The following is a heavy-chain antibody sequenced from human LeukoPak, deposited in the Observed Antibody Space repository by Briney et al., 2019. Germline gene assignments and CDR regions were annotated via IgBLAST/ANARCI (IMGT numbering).Heavy chain of an antibody. D-gene: IGHD1-26*01. CDR2: IKQDGSEI. Sequence: GGSLRLSCAVSGFTFRSYWMSWVRQAPGKGLEWVANIKQDGSEIYYVDSVKGRFTISRDNAKNALYLQMSSLRAEDTAVYYCARDGRSGSYYDLWGQGTLVTVSS. J-gene: IGHJ5*02. V-gene: IGHV3-7*01. CDR3: ARDGRSGSYYDL. CDR1: GFTFRSYW.